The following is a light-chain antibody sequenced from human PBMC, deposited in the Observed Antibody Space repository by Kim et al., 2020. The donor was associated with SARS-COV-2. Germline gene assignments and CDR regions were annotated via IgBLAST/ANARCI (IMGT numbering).Light chain of an antibody. Sequence: PSSPSASVGARVTITCQPSQDISNSLNWYQQKPGKAPKLLIYDASNLETGVPSRFSGSGSGTDFTFTIITLQPEDIATYYCQQRSTFGQGTKLEI. CDR1: QDISNS. J-gene: IGKJ2*01. CDR2: DAS. V-gene: IGKV1-33*01. CDR3: QQRST.